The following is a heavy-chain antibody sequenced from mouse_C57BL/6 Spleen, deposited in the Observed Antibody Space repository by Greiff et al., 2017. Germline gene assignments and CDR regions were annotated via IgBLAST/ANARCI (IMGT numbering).Heavy chain of an antibody. J-gene: IGHJ2*01. CDR2: IDPSDSYT. D-gene: IGHD4-1*02. CDR1: GYTFTSYW. Sequence: QVQLQQPGAELVMPGASVKLSCKASGYTFTSYWMHWVKQRPGQGLEWIGEIDPSDSYTNYNQKFKGKSTLTVDKSSSTAYMQLSSLTSEASAVYYCARKSQLGRKGFDYWGQGTTLTVSS. CDR3: ARKSQLGRKGFDY. V-gene: IGHV1-69*01.